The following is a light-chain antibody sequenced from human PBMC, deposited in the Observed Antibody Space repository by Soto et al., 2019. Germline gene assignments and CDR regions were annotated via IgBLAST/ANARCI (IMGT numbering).Light chain of an antibody. CDR3: LRRSRRSCTVH. V-gene: IGKV3D-20*02. Sequence: VSGKRVATGGCRVIKSVRSNFLAWYQQKPGQAPRLLIYDASYRATDIPPRFSGSVSGTDCTLTISAVSAEDLTVSYDLRRSRRSCTVHFRGG. CDR1: KSVRSNF. J-gene: IGKJ4*01. CDR2: DAS.